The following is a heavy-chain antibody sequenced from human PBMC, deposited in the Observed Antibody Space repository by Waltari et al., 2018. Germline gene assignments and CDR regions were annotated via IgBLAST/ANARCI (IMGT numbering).Heavy chain of an antibody. D-gene: IGHD1-7*01. V-gene: IGHV4-38-2*01. J-gene: IGHJ4*02. CDR2: IYHSGST. CDR1: GYSISSGYY. Sequence: QVQLQESGPGLVKPSETLSLTCAVSGYSISSGYYWGWIRQPPGKGLEWIGSIYHSGSTYSNPSLKSRVTMSVDTSKNQFSLKLSSVTAADTAVYYCARHRLELIGYWGQGTLVTVSS. CDR3: ARHRLELIGY.